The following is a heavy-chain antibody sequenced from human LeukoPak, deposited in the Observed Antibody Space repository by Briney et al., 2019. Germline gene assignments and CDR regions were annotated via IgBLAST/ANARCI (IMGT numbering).Heavy chain of an antibody. CDR2: INPNSGGT. V-gene: IGHV1-2*02. CDR1: GYTFTGYY. J-gene: IGHJ5*02. Sequence: ASVKVSCKASGYTFTGYYMHWVRQAPGQGLEWMGWINPNSGGTNYAQKFQGRVTMTRDTSISTAYMELSSLRSEDTAVYCCARDRRERGVVVTAINNWFDPWGQGTLVTVSS. D-gene: IGHD2-21*02. CDR3: ARDRRERGVVVTAINNWFDP.